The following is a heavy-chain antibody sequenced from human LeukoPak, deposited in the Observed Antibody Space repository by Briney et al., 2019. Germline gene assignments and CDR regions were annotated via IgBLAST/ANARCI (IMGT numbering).Heavy chain of an antibody. J-gene: IGHJ5*02. V-gene: IGHV1-18*01. CDR2: ISAYSGHT. CDR1: GYTFTNYG. CDR3: ARDNHSGSWSWFDP. Sequence: GASGKVSCKASGYTFTNYGISWVRQAPGQGPEWMGWISAYSGHTNYAQKLQGRVTMTTDTSTSTAYMELRSLRSDDTAVYYCARDNHSGSWSWFDPWGQGTLVSVSA. D-gene: IGHD6-13*01.